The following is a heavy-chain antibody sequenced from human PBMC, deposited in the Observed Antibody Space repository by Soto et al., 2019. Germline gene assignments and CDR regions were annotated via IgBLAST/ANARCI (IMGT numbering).Heavy chain of an antibody. CDR2: IIPIFGTA. CDR1: GGTFSSYA. D-gene: IGHD6-13*01. Sequence: QVQLVQSGAEVQKPGSSVKVSCKASGGTFSSYAISWVRQAPGQGLEWMGGIIPIFGTADYAQKFQGRVTITADESTSTAYMELSSLRSEDTAVYYCAASSWGYNWFDPWGQGTLVTVSS. CDR3: AASSWGYNWFDP. J-gene: IGHJ5*02. V-gene: IGHV1-69*01.